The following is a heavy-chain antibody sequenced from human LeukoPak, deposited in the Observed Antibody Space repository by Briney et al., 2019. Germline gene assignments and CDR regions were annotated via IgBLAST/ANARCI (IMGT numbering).Heavy chain of an antibody. V-gene: IGHV3-53*01. D-gene: IGHD2-21*01. Sequence: GGSLRLSCAASGFTVSSTYMSWVRQSPGKGLEWVSVVYKDGKMFYIDSVKGRFAISRDTSKNTVYLQMNNLRAEDTAVYYCASRHCSGGDCYFAGADPFDRWGQGTLVTVSS. CDR3: ASRHCSGGDCYFAGADPFDR. CDR2: VYKDGKM. J-gene: IGHJ4*02. CDR1: GFTVSSTY.